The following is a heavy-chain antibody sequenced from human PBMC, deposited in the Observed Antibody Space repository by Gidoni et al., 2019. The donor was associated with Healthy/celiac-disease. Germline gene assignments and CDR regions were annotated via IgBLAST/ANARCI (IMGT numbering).Heavy chain of an antibody. J-gene: IGHJ3*02. CDR1: GGSIRSSNW. CDR2: SYHSGST. V-gene: IGHV4-4*02. CDR3: ARDDIVVGAGAFDI. Sequence: QVQLQESGPGLVQPSGTLSLTCAVSGGSIRSSNWWSWVRQPPGKGLEWIGESYHSGSTNYNPSLKSRVTISVDKSKNQFSLKLSSVTAADTAVYYCARDDIVVGAGAFDIWGQGTMVTVSS. D-gene: IGHD2-2*01.